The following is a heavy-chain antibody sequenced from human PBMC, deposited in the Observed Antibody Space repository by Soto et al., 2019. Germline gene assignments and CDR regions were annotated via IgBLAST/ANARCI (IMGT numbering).Heavy chain of an antibody. Sequence: QVQLQESGPGLVRPSGTVSLTCAVSGVSISSDNWWRWVRQPPGKALEWIGEIHHSGSTNYNPSLKSRVTMSVVPSKDLFSLTLNSVTAADKAFYYCARDPGSHAGDWGQGTLVSVSS. D-gene: IGHD6-13*01. CDR3: ARDPGSHAGD. V-gene: IGHV4-4*02. CDR1: GVSISSDNW. J-gene: IGHJ4*02. CDR2: IHHSGST.